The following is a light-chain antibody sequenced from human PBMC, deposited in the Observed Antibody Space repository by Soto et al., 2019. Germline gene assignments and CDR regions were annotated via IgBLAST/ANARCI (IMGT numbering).Light chain of an antibody. J-gene: IGKJ1*01. CDR1: QSVSSY. V-gene: IGKV3-20*01. CDR2: GAS. Sequence: EIVLTQSPATLSLSPGERATLSCRASQSVSSYLAWYQQKPGQAPRLLIYGASSRATGIPDRFSGSGSGTDFTRTISRLEPEDCAVYYCQQYGSSPTWTFGQGTNVDIK. CDR3: QQYGSSPTWT.